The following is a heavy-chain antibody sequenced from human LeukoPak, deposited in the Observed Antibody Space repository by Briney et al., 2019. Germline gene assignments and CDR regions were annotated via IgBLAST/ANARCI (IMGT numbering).Heavy chain of an antibody. Sequence: SETLSLTCTVSVGSINNYYWSWIRQPPGKGLEWIGYIYYSGSTNYNPSLKSRVTISVDTSKNQFSLKLSSVTAADTAVYYCARELWSESSGWVDYWGQGTLVTVSS. D-gene: IGHD6-19*01. CDR3: ARELWSESSGWVDY. CDR2: IYYSGST. CDR1: VGSINNYY. J-gene: IGHJ4*02. V-gene: IGHV4-59*01.